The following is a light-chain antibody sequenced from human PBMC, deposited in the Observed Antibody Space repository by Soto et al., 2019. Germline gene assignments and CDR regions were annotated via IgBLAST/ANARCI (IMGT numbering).Light chain of an antibody. CDR1: QSIALS. Sequence: DIQMTQSPSSLSASVGDTVTMTCRASQSIALSVNWYQQKPGKAPKLLIYVAFTLESGFPSRFSGSGSGTEITLTIRSLHPEDFATYYCQQSFRSPITFGQGTRLE. J-gene: IGKJ5*01. CDR2: VAF. CDR3: QQSFRSPIT. V-gene: IGKV1-39*01.